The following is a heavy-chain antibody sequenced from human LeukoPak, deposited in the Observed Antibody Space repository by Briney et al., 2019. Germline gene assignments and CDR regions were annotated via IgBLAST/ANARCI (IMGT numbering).Heavy chain of an antibody. Sequence: PGGSPRLSCAASGFTFNNYWMHWVRQAPGKGLVWVSRMNSDGSRINYADSVKGRFTFSRGNAKSTLYLQMNSLRAEDTAVYYCARHWDYWGQGTLVTVSS. CDR1: GFTFNNYW. CDR3: ARHWDY. V-gene: IGHV3-74*01. CDR2: MNSDGSRI. J-gene: IGHJ4*02.